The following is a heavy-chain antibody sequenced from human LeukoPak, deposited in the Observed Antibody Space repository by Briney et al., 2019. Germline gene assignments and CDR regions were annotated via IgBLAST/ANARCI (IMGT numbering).Heavy chain of an antibody. CDR2: FYYTGST. V-gene: IGHV4-39*01. CDR1: GGSISTNGYY. J-gene: IGHJ3*02. Sequence: SETLSLTCTVSGGSISTNGYYWGWIRQPPGKGLEWIGSFYYTGSTFYSPSLKSRVTISVDTSKNQFSLKLSSVTAADTAVYYCARRSGTYHAFDIWGQGTMVTVSS. CDR3: ARRSGTYHAFDI. D-gene: IGHD1-26*01.